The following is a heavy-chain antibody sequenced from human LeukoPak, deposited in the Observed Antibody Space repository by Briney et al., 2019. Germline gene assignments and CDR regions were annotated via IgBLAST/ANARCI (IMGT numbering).Heavy chain of an antibody. CDR3: ARDPGYCSGGSCRGYFDY. V-gene: IGHV3-48*01. CDR1: GFTFSSYA. Sequence: PGGSLRLSCAASGFTFSSYAMSWVRQAPGKGLEWVSYISSSSSTIYYADSVKGRFTISRDNAKNSLYLQMNSLRAEDTAVYYCARDPGYCSGGSCRGYFDYWGQGTLVTVSS. J-gene: IGHJ4*02. CDR2: ISSSSSTI. D-gene: IGHD2-15*01.